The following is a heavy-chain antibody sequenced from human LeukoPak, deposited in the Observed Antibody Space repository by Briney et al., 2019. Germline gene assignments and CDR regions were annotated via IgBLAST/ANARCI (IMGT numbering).Heavy chain of an antibody. CDR1: GFTFSSYA. CDR3: VKEGDSSSWYEVDY. D-gene: IGHD6-13*01. J-gene: IGHJ4*02. CDR2: ISSNGGST. V-gene: IGHV3-64D*06. Sequence: GGSLRLSCSASGFTFSSYAMHWVRQAPGKGLEYVSAISSNGGSTYYADSVKGRFTISRDYSKNTLYLQMSSLRAEDTAVYYCVKEGDSSSWYEVDYWGQGTLVTV.